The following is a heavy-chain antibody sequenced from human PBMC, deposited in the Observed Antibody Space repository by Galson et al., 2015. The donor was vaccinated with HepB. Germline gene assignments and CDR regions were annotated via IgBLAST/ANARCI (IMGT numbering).Heavy chain of an antibody. CDR3: AKPEGYSSSWDLDY. V-gene: IGHV3-33*06. CDR1: GFTFSSYG. D-gene: IGHD6-13*01. J-gene: IGHJ4*02. CDR2: IWYDGSNK. Sequence: SLRLSCAASGFTFSSYGMHWVRQAPGKGLEWVAVIWYDGSNKYYADSVKGRFTISRDNSKNTLYLQMNSLRAEDTAVYYCAKPEGYSSSWDLDYWGQGTLVTVSS.